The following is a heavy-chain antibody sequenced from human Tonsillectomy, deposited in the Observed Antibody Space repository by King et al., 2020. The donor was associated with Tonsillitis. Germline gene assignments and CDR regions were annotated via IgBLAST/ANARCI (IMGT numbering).Heavy chain of an antibody. J-gene: IGHJ6*03. CDR3: AKGTYGSTPGPRDFFDSSGSTCQYHYMDV. Sequence: VQLVESGGGLEQPGGSLRLSCAASEFTFKNYAMNWVRQAPGNGLEWVSSISASGGSTNYTDSVKGRFTISRDNSKNTLYLQMNSLRAEDTALYYCAKGTYGSTPGPRDFFDSSGSTCQYHYMDVWGKGTTVTVSS. D-gene: IGHD3-10*01. CDR2: ISASGGST. CDR1: EFTFKNYA. V-gene: IGHV3-23*04.